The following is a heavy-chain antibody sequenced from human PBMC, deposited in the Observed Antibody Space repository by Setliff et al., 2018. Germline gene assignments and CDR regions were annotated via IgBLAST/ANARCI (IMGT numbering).Heavy chain of an antibody. CDR3: ATRRAARSPLTG. V-gene: IGHV1-18*01. J-gene: IGHJ4*02. D-gene: IGHD6-6*01. CDR1: GYTFSSYG. CDR2: ISAYNGNT. Sequence: ASVKDSCKASGYTFSSYGISWVRQAPGQGLEWMGWISAYNGNTNYAQKFQGRVTMTTDTSTSTGYMELRSLRPDDTAVYYCATRRAARSPLTGWGQGTLVTVSS.